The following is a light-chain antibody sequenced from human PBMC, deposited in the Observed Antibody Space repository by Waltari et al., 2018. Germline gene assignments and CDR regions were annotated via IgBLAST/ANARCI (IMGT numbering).Light chain of an antibody. V-gene: IGKV1-33*01. CDR2: DAS. CDR1: HDIANY. Sequence: DIQLTQSPSSLSASVGDRVNITCQASHDIANYLNWYQQKAGKAPKLLIYDASNLETGIPSRFSGSGSGTDFTFTIISLQPEDVATYYCQQYNNLLFTFGPGTKVDMK. J-gene: IGKJ3*01. CDR3: QQYNNLLFT.